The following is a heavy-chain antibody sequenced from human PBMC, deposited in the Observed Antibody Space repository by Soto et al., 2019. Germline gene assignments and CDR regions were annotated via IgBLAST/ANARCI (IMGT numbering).Heavy chain of an antibody. Sequence: QLQLVQSGAEVKKTGSSVTVSCKALGNTFTYRYLHWVRQAPGQALEWMGWITPFSGDVHYAQKFQERVTITRDRSINTAYMQTSSLSSEDTAMYFCAGGGAGSGPFTWELPDHWGQGTLVTVSS. V-gene: IGHV1-45*02. CDR3: AGGGAGSGPFTWELPDH. CDR1: GNTFTYRY. J-gene: IGHJ4*02. D-gene: IGHD1-26*01. CDR2: ITPFSGDV.